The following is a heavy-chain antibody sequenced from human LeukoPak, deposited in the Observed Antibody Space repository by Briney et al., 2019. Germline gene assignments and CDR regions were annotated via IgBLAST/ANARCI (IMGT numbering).Heavy chain of an antibody. V-gene: IGHV3-13*01. Sequence: GGSLRLSCAASGFTFSSYDMHWVRQATGKGLEWVSAIGTAGDTYYPGSVKGRFTISRENAKNSLYLQMNSLRAEDTAVYYCVKAEAGHWNFYFDYWGQGTLVTVSS. CDR1: GFTFSSYD. CDR2: IGTAGDT. CDR3: VKAEAGHWNFYFDY. J-gene: IGHJ4*02. D-gene: IGHD1-7*01.